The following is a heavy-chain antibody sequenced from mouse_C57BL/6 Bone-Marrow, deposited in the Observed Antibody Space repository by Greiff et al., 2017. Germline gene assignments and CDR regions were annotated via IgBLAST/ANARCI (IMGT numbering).Heavy chain of an antibody. Sequence: QVQLQQSGAELAKPGASVKLSCKASGYTFTSYWLHWVKQRPGQGLEWIGYINPSSGYTKYNQKFKDKATLTADKSSSTAYMQLCSLTYEDSAVYYCDDVWYFDGWGTGTTVTVSS. J-gene: IGHJ1*03. V-gene: IGHV1-7*01. CDR2: INPSSGYT. D-gene: IGHD2-12*01. CDR3: DDVWYFDG. CDR1: GYTFTSYW.